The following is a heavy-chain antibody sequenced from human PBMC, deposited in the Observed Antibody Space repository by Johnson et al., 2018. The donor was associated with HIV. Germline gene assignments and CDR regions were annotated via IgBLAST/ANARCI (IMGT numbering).Heavy chain of an antibody. CDR2: LKSRTDGETA. CDR1: GFTFPNAW. CDR3: TTETYYYDISGYYYGHAFDI. V-gene: IGHV3-15*01. Sequence: VQLVESGGGLVKPGGSLRLSCAASGFTFPNAWMHWVRQAPGKGLEWVGRLKSRTDGETADYAAPVKGRFTISRDDSKNTLYLQMNSLKTEDTAVYYCTTETYYYDISGYYYGHAFDIWGQGTMVTVSS. J-gene: IGHJ3*02. D-gene: IGHD3-22*01.